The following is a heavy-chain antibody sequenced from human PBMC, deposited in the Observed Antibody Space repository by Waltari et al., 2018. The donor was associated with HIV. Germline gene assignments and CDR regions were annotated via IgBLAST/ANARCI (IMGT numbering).Heavy chain of an antibody. D-gene: IGHD1-7*01. J-gene: IGHJ4*02. CDR1: GFTFGSYW. CDR2: INSDGSST. V-gene: IGHV3-74*01. CDR3: ARAGRDGKLPPDY. Sequence: EVKLVESGGGLVQPGGSLRLTGAASGFTFGSYWLHWVGKAPGKGLVWVSRINSDGSSTSYADSVKGRFTISRDNAKNTLYLQMNSLRAEDTAVYYCARAGRDGKLPPDYWGQGTLVTVSS.